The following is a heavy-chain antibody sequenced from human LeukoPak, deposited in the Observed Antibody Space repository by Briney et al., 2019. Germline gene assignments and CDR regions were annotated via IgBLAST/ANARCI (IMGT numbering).Heavy chain of an antibody. CDR1: GFRFSDFT. CDR2: ISGSGGST. V-gene: IGHV3-23*01. D-gene: IGHD1-1*01. Sequence: GGSLRLSCAASGFRFSDFTMTWVRQAPGKGPEWVSAISGSGGSTYYADSVKGRFTISRDNSKSTLYLQMNSVRADDTAVYFCAKDPTPHSGNKFYFDYWGQGTLVTVSS. CDR3: AKDPTPHSGNKFYFDY. J-gene: IGHJ4*02.